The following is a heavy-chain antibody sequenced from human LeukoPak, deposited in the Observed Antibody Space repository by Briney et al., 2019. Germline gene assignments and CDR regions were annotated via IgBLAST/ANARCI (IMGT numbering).Heavy chain of an antibody. CDR2: ISYDGSNK. Sequence: GGSLRLSCAASGFTFSSYGMHWVRQAPGKGLEWVAVISYDGSNKYYADSVKGRFTISRDNSKNTLYLQMNSLGAEDTAVYYCAKDSESYYDSSGYYYWAGYFDYWGQGTLVTVSS. CDR1: GFTFSSYG. D-gene: IGHD3-22*01. V-gene: IGHV3-30*18. J-gene: IGHJ4*02. CDR3: AKDSESYYDSSGYYYWAGYFDY.